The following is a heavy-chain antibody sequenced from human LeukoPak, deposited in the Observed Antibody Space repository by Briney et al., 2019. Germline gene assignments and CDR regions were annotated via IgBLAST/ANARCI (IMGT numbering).Heavy chain of an antibody. D-gene: IGHD3-22*01. CDR2: IIPIFGTA. CDR3: ARGRGRVYYYDSSGYYYFDY. V-gene: IGHV1-69*06. CDR1: GYTFTDYY. Sequence: SVKVSCKASGYTFTDYYMHWVRQAPGQGLEWMGGIIPIFGTANYAQKFQGRVTITADKSTSTAYMELSSLRSEDTAVYYCARGRGRVYYYDSSGYYYFDYWGQGTLVTVSS. J-gene: IGHJ4*02.